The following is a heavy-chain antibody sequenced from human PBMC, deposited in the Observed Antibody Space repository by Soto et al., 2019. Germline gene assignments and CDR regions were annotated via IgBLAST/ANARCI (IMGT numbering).Heavy chain of an antibody. J-gene: IGHJ5*02. D-gene: IGHD6-13*01. CDR2: IHPGDSDT. CDR1: GYTFTSFW. V-gene: IGHV5-51*01. Sequence: LKISCRASGYTFTSFWIGWVRQVPGKGLEWMGIIHPGDSDTRYSPSFQGQVTMSADKSINTAYLQWSSLKASDTAMYYCARQSGQQVDAFDPWGQGTLVTVSS. CDR3: ARQSGQQVDAFDP.